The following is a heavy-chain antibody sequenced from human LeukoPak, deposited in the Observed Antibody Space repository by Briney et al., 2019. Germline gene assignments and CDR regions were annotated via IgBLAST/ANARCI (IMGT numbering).Heavy chain of an antibody. D-gene: IGHD5-18*01. CDR1: GGSISSYY. CDR2: IYASGTT. Sequence: TSETLSLTCTVSGGSISSYYWSWIRQPAGKGLEWIGHIYASGTTDYNPALKSRVTMSVDTSKIQFSLKLSSVTAADTAVYYCARAGGYSSVIIDYWGQGTLVTVSS. J-gene: IGHJ4*02. V-gene: IGHV4-4*07. CDR3: ARAGGYSSVIIDY.